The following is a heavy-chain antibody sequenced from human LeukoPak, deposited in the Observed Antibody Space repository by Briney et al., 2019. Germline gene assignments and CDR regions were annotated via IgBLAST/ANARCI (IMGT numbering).Heavy chain of an antibody. Sequence: PSETLSLTCAVAGGSISSGGYSWSWIRQPPAKGLEWIGYIYHSGSTYYNPSLKSRVTISVDRSKNQFSLKLSSVTAADTAVYYCARPNVLYSSGWPDAFDIWGQGTMVTVSS. V-gene: IGHV4-30-2*01. J-gene: IGHJ3*02. D-gene: IGHD6-19*01. CDR2: IYHSGST. CDR1: GGSISSGGYS. CDR3: ARPNVLYSSGWPDAFDI.